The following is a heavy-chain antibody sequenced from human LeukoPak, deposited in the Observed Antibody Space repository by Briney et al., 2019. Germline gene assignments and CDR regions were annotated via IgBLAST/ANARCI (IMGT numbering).Heavy chain of an antibody. Sequence: GGSLRLSCAASGFTVITNYMSWVRQAPGKGLEWVSVIYTDGSTYYADSVKGRFTISRDNFKNTLYLQMNSLRAEDTAVYYCARLYGISGGYWGQGTLVTVSS. CDR1: GFTVITNY. CDR2: IYTDGST. D-gene: IGHD4-17*01. CDR3: ARLYGISGGY. J-gene: IGHJ4*02. V-gene: IGHV3-53*01.